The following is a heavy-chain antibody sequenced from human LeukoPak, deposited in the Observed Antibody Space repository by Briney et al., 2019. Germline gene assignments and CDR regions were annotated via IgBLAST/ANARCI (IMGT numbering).Heavy chain of an antibody. CDR1: GGSISSSSYY. J-gene: IGHJ4*02. CDR2: IYYSGST. Sequence: SETLSLTCTVSGGSISSSSYYWGWIRQPPGKGLEWIGSIYYSGSTYYNPSLKSRVTISVDTSKNQFSLKLSSVTAADTPVYYCAGSSSSWYQVYWGQGTLVTVSS. D-gene: IGHD6-13*01. V-gene: IGHV4-39*01. CDR3: AGSSSSWYQVY.